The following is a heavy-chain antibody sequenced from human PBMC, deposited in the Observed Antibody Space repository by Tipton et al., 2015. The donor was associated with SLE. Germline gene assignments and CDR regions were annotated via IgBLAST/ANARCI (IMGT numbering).Heavy chain of an antibody. D-gene: IGHD4-17*01. V-gene: IGHV4-39*07. CDR1: GGSIRSSTYY. CDR2: LDYSGST. Sequence: LRLSCTVSGGSIRSSTYYWGWIRQPPGKGLEWIGSLDYSGSTYYNPSLKSRVTFSVDTSKNQVSLKLTSVTAADTALYYCVRYMTKVTPYNYYGLDVWGQGTTVIVSS. CDR3: VRYMTKVTPYNYYGLDV. J-gene: IGHJ6*02.